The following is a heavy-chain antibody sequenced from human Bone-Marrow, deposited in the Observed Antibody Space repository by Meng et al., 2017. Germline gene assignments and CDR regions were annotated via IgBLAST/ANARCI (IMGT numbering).Heavy chain of an antibody. J-gene: IGHJ5*02. Sequence: GGSLRLSCAASGFTFSRFAMHWVRQAPGKGPEWVAVIGYDGNNKFYADSVKDRFAISRDNSRNTLHLQMSSLRAEDTAVYYCVRVGGYCSATNCYGWVSWGQGKLVTVSS. CDR2: IGYDGNNK. CDR3: VRVGGYCSATNCYGWVS. CDR1: GFTFSRFA. D-gene: IGHD2-2*01. V-gene: IGHV3-30*09.